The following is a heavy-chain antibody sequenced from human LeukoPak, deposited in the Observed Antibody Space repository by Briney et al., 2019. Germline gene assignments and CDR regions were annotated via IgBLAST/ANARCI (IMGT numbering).Heavy chain of an antibody. CDR1: GYTLTELS. V-gene: IGHV1-24*01. CDR2: FDPEDGET. D-gene: IGHD3-10*01. Sequence: ASVKVSCKVSGYTLTELSMHRVRQAPGKGLEWMGGFDPEDGETIYAQKFQGRVTMTEDTSTDTAYMELSSLRSEDTAVYYCATRSGSGSYLYYFDYWGQGTLVTVSS. J-gene: IGHJ4*02. CDR3: ATRSGSGSYLYYFDY.